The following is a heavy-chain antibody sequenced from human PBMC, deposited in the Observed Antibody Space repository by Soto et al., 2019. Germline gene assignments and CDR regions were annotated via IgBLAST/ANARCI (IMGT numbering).Heavy chain of an antibody. CDR3: ARGYGPQNLDDYIWRSYTGYYFDY. D-gene: IGHD3-16*01. CDR1: GYTFTSYG. J-gene: IGHJ4*02. CDR2: ISAYNGNP. Sequence: QVQLVQSGAEVKKPGASVKVSCKASGYTFTSYGISWLRQAPGQGLEWMGWISAYNGNPNYAQKLQGRVTMTTDTSTSTAYMALRSLRSDDTAVYYRARGYGPQNLDDYIWRSYTGYYFDYWGQGTLVTVSS. V-gene: IGHV1-18*01.